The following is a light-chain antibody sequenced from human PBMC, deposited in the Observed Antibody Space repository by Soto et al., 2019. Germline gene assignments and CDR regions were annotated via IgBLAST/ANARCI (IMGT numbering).Light chain of an antibody. CDR2: DTS. J-gene: IGKJ4*01. Sequence: EIVMTQSPATLSVSPGERATLSCRASQSFSSSLAWYQQKPGQAPRLLIYDTSARATGIPARFSGSGSGTEFTLTISSLQSEDFAVYYCQQYKYWPCTFCGGTKVDI. V-gene: IGKV3-15*01. CDR3: QQYKYWPCT. CDR1: QSFSSS.